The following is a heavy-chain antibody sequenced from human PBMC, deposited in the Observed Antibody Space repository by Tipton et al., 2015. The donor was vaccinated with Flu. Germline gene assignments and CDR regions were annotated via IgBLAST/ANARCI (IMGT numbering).Heavy chain of an antibody. CDR3: ARESRRPFYGDYFDY. Sequence: TLSLTCTVSGGSISSYYWSWIRQPPGKGLEWIGYIYYSGSTNYNPSLKSRVTISVDTSKNQFSLKLSSVTAADTAVYYCARESRRPFYGDYFDYWGQGTRVTFSS. V-gene: IGHV4-59*01. D-gene: IGHD4-17*01. CDR2: IYYSGST. J-gene: IGHJ4*02. CDR1: GGSISSYY.